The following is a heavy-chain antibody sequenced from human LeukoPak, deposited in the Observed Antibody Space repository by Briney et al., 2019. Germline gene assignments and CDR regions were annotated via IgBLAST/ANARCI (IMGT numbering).Heavy chain of an antibody. V-gene: IGHV3-23*01. CDR3: ADSSYRDY. J-gene: IGHJ4*02. CDR2: ISGSGGST. Sequence: GGSLRLSCEGSGININNYAMSWVRQAPGKGLEWVSAISGSGGSTYYADSVKGRFTISRDNSKNTLYLQMNSLRAEDTAVYYCADSSYRDYWGQGTLVTVSS. CDR1: GININNYA. D-gene: IGHD2-2*02.